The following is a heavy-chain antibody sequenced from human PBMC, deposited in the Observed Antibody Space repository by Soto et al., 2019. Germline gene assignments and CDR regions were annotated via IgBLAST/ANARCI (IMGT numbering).Heavy chain of an antibody. J-gene: IGHJ6*02. CDR3: ARVAVPYYYGMDV. Sequence: SETLSLTCTVSGGSISSSSYYWGWIRQPPGKGLEWIGSIYYSGSTYYNPSLKSRVTISVDTSKNQFSLKLSSVTAADTAVYYCARVAVPYYYGMDVWGQGTTVTVS. V-gene: IGHV4-39*01. D-gene: IGHD2-15*01. CDR1: GGSISSSSYY. CDR2: IYYSGST.